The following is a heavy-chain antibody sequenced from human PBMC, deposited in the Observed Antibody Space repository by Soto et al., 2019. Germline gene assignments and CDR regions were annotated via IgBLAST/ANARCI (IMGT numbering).Heavy chain of an antibody. CDR1: GGSISSGAYY. CDR2: IYYSGST. Sequence: SETLSLTCTVSGGSISSGAYYWSWIRQPPGKGLEWIGYIYYSGSTYYNPSLKSRVTISVDTSKNQFSLKLSSVTAADTAVYYCARDCGGDCYAYYYYGMDVWGQGTTVTVSS. J-gene: IGHJ6*02. CDR3: ARDCGGDCYAYYYYGMDV. V-gene: IGHV4-30-4*01. D-gene: IGHD2-21*02.